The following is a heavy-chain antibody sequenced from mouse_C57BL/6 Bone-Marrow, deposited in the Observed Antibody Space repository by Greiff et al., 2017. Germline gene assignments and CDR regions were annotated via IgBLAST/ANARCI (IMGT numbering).Heavy chain of an antibody. D-gene: IGHD2-3*01. J-gene: IGHJ2*01. CDR2: IYPRDGST. Sequence: QVQLQQSGPELVKPGASVKLSCKASGYTFTSYDINWVKQRPGQGLEWIGWIYPRDGSTTYNEKFKGKATLTVDASSSTAYMELHSLTSEDSAVYFCARWDGYFPFDYWGQGTTLTVSS. CDR3: ARWDGYFPFDY. V-gene: IGHV1-85*01. CDR1: GYTFTSYD.